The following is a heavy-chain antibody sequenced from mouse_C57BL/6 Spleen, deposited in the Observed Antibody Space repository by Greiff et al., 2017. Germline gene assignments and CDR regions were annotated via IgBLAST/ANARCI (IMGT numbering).Heavy chain of an antibody. J-gene: IGHJ2*01. Sequence: EVQVVESGPGLVKPSQSLSLTCSVTGYSITSGYYWNWIRQFPGNKLEWMGYISYDGSNNYNPSLKNRISITRDTSKNQFFLKLNSVTTEDTATYYCARNPSYYGSSPYFDYWGQGTTLTVSS. CDR1: GYSITSGYY. CDR3: ARNPSYYGSSPYFDY. D-gene: IGHD1-1*01. V-gene: IGHV3-6*01. CDR2: ISYDGSN.